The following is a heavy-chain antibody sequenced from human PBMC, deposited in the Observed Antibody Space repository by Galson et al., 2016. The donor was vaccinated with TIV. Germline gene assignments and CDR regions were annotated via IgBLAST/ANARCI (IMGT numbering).Heavy chain of an antibody. Sequence: SLRLSCAASGFTFDDHGMSWVRQAPGKGLEWVSGISWNGGSTHYADSVKGRFTVSRDNAKNSVYLQMNSLRAEDTALYYCARLNGDTYYYFYIDVWGKGNTVTVSS. CDR2: ISWNGGST. D-gene: IGHD3-10*01. CDR1: GFTFDDHG. V-gene: IGHV3-20*04. CDR3: ARLNGDTYYYFYIDV. J-gene: IGHJ6*03.